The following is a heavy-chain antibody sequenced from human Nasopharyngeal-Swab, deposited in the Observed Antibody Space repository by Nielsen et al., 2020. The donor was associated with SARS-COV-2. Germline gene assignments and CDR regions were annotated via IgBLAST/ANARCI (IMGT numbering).Heavy chain of an antibody. D-gene: IGHD3-10*01. CDR2: IYHSGST. Sequence: SETLSLTCAVSGGSTSSSNWWSWVRQPPGKGLEWIGEIYHSGSTNYNPSLKSRVTISVDKSKNQFSLKLSSVIAADTAVYYCARGGYYGSGSYQNWGQGTLVTVSS. CDR3: ARGGYYGSGSYQN. CDR1: GGSTSSSNW. V-gene: IGHV4-4*02. J-gene: IGHJ4*02.